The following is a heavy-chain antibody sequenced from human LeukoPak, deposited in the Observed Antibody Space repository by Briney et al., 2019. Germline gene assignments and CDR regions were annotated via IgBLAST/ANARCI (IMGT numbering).Heavy chain of an antibody. CDR1: GSRFTSQW. CDR2: IYPGGSGT. D-gene: IGHD3-10*01. CDR3: ARHGGSGYFCGSGSCYRRYFYYGMDV. V-gene: IGHV5-51*01. J-gene: IGHJ6*02. Sequence: GESLQISCKGSGSRFTSQWIGWVRQMPGKGLEWMGIIYPGGSGTRYRPSFQGPVTISADKPIGTAYLQWSSLKASDTAMYYCARHGGSGYFCGSGSCYRRYFYYGMDVWGQGTTVTVSS.